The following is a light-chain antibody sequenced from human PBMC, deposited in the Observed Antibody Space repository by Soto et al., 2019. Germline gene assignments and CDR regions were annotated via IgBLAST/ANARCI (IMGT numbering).Light chain of an antibody. CDR2: YNI. Sequence: QSALTQPPSASGTPGQRVTISCSGSSSNIGGNTVNWYQQLPGTAPKLLIYYNIQRPSGVPARFSGSKSGTSASLAISWLQSEDEADYYCAAWHDSLNGPVFGAGTKVTVL. CDR3: AAWHDSLNGPV. J-gene: IGLJ3*02. CDR1: SSNIGGNT. V-gene: IGLV1-44*01.